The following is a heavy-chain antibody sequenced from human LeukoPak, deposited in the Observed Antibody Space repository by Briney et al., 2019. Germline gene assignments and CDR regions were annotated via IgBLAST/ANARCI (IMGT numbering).Heavy chain of an antibody. CDR1: GFAFSRYW. D-gene: IGHD3-10*01. J-gene: IGHJ4*02. CDR3: AASITMFDS. V-gene: IGHV3-7*02. Sequence: PGGSLRLSCAASGFAFSRYWMSWVRQAPGKGLEWVANIKEDGTVKYYVESVKGRFTISRDNAKSSLYLQMNSLRAEDTAVYNCAASITMFDSWGQGTLVTVSS. CDR2: IKEDGTVK.